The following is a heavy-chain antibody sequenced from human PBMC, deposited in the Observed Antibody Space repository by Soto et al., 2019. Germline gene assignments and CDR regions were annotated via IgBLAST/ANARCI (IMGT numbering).Heavy chain of an antibody. J-gene: IGHJ6*02. CDR2: ISGSGGST. Sequence: LRLSCAASGFTFSSYAMSWVRQAPGKGLEWVSAISGSGGSTYYADSVKGRFTISRDNSKNTLYLQMNSLRAEDTAVYYCAKDRPINYYYYYGMDVWGQGTTVTVSS. V-gene: IGHV3-23*01. CDR3: AKDRPINYYYYYGMDV. CDR1: GFTFSSYA.